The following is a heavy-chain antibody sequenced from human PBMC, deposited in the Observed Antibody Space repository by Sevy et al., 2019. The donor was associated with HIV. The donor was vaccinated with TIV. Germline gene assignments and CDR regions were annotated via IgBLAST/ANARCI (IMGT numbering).Heavy chain of an antibody. J-gene: IGHJ3*01. CDR3: AKDMIVVVGEALDV. D-gene: IGHD3-22*01. V-gene: IGHV3-23*01. CDR1: EFTFRNYA. Sequence: GGSLRLSCAASEFTFRNYAMNWVRQAPGKGLEWVSSISGSGGETYYADSVKGRFTISRDKSKNTLYLQMNSLRVEDTAVYYCAKDMIVVVGEALDVWGQRTMVTVSS. CDR2: ISGSGGET.